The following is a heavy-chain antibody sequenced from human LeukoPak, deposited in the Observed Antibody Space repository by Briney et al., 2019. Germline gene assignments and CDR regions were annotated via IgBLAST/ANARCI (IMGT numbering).Heavy chain of an antibody. Sequence: PGRSLRLSCAASGFTFSSYAMHWVRQAPGKGLEWVAVISYDGSNKYYADSVKGRFTISRDNSKNTLYLQMNSLRAEDTAVYYCATYCSGRSCCPLGAFDIGGQGTMVTVSS. D-gene: IGHD2-15*01. V-gene: IGHV3-30-3*01. CDR1: GFTFSSYA. CDR2: ISYDGSNK. J-gene: IGHJ3*02. CDR3: ATYCSGRSCCPLGAFDI.